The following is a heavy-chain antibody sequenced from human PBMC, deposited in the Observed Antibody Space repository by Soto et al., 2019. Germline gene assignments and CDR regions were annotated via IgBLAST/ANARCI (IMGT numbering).Heavy chain of an antibody. J-gene: IGHJ5*02. CDR1: CYTFTSYG. Sequence: SVKVSFKASCYTFTSYGISWVRQAPGQGLEWMGWISAYNGNTNYAQKLQGRVTMTTDTSTSTAYMELRSLRSDDTAVYYCARDRYYDFWSGLHWFDPWGQGTLVTVSS. CDR2: ISAYNGNT. V-gene: IGHV1-18*04. D-gene: IGHD3-3*01. CDR3: ARDRYYDFWSGLHWFDP.